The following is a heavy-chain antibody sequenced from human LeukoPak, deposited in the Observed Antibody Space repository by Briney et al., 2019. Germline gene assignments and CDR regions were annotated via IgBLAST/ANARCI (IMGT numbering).Heavy chain of an antibody. J-gene: IGHJ4*02. Sequence: ASVKVSCKASGYTFTSYGISWVRQAPGQGREWMGWISAYNGNTNYAQKLQGRVTMTTDTDTGTAYMELRSLRSNDTAVYYCARDPFLNDDYGESLSFDYWGQGTLVTVSS. V-gene: IGHV1-18*01. CDR1: GYTFTSYG. D-gene: IGHD4-17*01. CDR2: ISAYNGNT. CDR3: ARDPFLNDDYGESLSFDY.